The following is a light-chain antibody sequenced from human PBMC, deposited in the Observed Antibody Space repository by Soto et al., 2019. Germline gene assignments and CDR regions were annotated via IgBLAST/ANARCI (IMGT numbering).Light chain of an antibody. J-gene: IGKJ1*01. V-gene: IGKV3-11*01. CDR3: QLRSNWLRT. CDR2: DAS. Sequence: EIVMTQTKETLSLSHGERATLSCRASQSVSSNLAWYQQKPGQAPRLLIYDASNRATGIPARFSGSGSGTDFTLTISSLEPEDFAVYYCQLRSNWLRTSAQGTMVDI. CDR1: QSVSSN.